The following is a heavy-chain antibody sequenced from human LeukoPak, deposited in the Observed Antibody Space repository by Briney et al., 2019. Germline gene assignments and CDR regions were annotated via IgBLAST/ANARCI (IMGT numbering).Heavy chain of an antibody. Sequence: SQTLSLTCTVSGGSISSGGYYWSWIRQPPGKGLEWIGYIYHSGSTYYNPSLKSRVTISVDRSKNQFSLKLSSVTAADTAVYYCVRGGYYYGPSDWGQGTLVTVSS. CDR1: GGSISSGGYY. J-gene: IGHJ4*02. D-gene: IGHD3-10*01. CDR2: IYHSGST. CDR3: VRGGYYYGPSD. V-gene: IGHV4-30-2*01.